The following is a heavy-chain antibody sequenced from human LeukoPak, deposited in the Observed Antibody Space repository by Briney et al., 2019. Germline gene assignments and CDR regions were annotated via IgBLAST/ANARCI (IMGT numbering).Heavy chain of an antibody. CDR2: MSYSGKI. CDR3: ARDYYDYVWGSYRYDY. Sequence: SETLSLTCTISGDSITKKNYFWGWLRQPPGKGLEWIVSMSYSGKIYYNPSLKSRVTISIDTSKNQLSLKLNSVTAADTAVYHCARDYYDYVWGSYRYDYWGQGTLVTVSS. CDR1: GDSITKKNYF. D-gene: IGHD3-16*02. V-gene: IGHV4-39*07. J-gene: IGHJ4*02.